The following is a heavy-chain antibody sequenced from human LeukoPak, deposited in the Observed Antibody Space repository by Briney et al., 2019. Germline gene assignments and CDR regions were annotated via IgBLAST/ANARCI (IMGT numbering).Heavy chain of an antibody. D-gene: IGHD3-10*01. Sequence: PSETLSLTCTVSGGSISSGDYYWSWIRQPPGKGLEWIGYIYYSGSTYYNPSLKSRVTISVDKSKNQFSLKLSSVTAADTAVYYCARAVAGFGSGGFDYWGQGTLVTVSS. V-gene: IGHV4-30-4*08. CDR1: GGSISSGDYY. J-gene: IGHJ4*02. CDR3: ARAVAGFGSGGFDY. CDR2: IYYSGST.